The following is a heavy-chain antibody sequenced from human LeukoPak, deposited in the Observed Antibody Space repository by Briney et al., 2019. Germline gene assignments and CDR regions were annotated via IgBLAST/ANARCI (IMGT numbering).Heavy chain of an antibody. J-gene: IGHJ4*02. D-gene: IGHD3-10*01. V-gene: IGHV3-11*01. CDR3: ARGHYGLDY. Sequence: GGSLRLSCAASGFSFSDYYMSWVRQAPGKGLDWISYIDTSGSTIYYADSVKGRFTISRDSAKNSLYLQMNSLRAEDTAVYYCARGHYGLDYWGQGTLVTVSS. CDR1: GFSFSDYY. CDR2: IDTSGSTI.